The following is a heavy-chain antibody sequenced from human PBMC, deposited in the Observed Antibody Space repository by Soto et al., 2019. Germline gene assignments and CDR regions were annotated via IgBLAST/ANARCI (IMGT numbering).Heavy chain of an antibody. J-gene: IGHJ4*02. CDR2: ISYDGSNK. V-gene: IGHV3-30-3*01. CDR3: ARDRVTMVRGVLGY. D-gene: IGHD3-10*01. CDR1: GFTFSSYA. Sequence: GGSLRLFCAASGFTFSSYAMHWVRQAPGKGLEWVAVISYDGSNKYYADSVKGRFTISRDNSKNTLYLQMNSLRAEDTAVYYCARDRVTMVRGVLGYWGQGTLVTVSS.